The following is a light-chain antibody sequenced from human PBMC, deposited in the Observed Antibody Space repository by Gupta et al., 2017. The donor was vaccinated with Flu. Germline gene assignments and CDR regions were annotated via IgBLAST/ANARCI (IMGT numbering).Light chain of an antibody. CDR3: QSADSSGTYYVV. CDR2: KDS. CDR1: ALPKQY. Sequence: GDALPKQYAYWYQQKPGQAPVLVIYKDSERPSGIPERFSGSSSGRTVTLTISGVQAEDDADYYCQSADSSGTYYVVFGGGTKLTVL. V-gene: IGLV3-25*03. J-gene: IGLJ2*01.